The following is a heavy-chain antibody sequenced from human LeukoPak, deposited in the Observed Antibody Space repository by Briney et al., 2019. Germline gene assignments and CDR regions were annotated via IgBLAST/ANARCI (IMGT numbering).Heavy chain of an antibody. Sequence: GGSLRLSCAASGFNFSSYWMHWVRQAPGKGLVWVSRINSDGSSTSYADSVKGRFTISRDNAKNTLYLQMNSLRAEDTAVYYCARVRRIVGAIDYWGQGTLVTVSS. CDR1: GFNFSSYW. D-gene: IGHD1-26*01. J-gene: IGHJ4*02. CDR2: INSDGSST. V-gene: IGHV3-74*01. CDR3: ARVRRIVGAIDY.